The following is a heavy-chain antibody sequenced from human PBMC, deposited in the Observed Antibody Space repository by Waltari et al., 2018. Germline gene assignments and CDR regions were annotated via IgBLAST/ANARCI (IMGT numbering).Heavy chain of an antibody. Sequence: QVQLVQSGAEVKKPGASVKVSCKASGYTFTSYAMHWVRQAPGQRLEWMGWINAGNGNTKYSQKFQGRVTITRDTSASTAYMELSSLRSEDTAVYYCARLDDYDILTGYSQNFDYWGQGTLVTVSS. CDR2: INAGNGNT. D-gene: IGHD3-9*01. V-gene: IGHV1-3*01. CDR3: ARLDDYDILTGYSQNFDY. J-gene: IGHJ4*02. CDR1: GYTFTSYA.